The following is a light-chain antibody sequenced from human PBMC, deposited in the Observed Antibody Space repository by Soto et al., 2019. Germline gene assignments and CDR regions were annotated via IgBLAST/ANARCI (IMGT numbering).Light chain of an antibody. CDR3: QTWVTGTGV. V-gene: IGLV4-69*01. CDR1: SGHSSYA. CDR2: LNSDGRH. J-gene: IGLJ3*02. Sequence: QLVLTQSPSASASLGASVKLTCTLSSGHSSYAIAWHQQQPEKGPRPLMTLNSDGRHTTGDGIPDRFSGSSSGAERYLTISSLQSEDEADYYCQTWVTGTGVFGGGTKLTVL.